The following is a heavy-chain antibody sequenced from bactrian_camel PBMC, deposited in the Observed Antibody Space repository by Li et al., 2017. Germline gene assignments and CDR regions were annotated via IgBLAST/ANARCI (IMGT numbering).Heavy chain of an antibody. CDR1: GSAYHTNS. CDR2: IDNGGRS. CDR3: ASIPGKTADQALAIKNLALAD. D-gene: IGHD1*01. Sequence: HVQLVESGGGSVQAGGSLTLSCAVSGSAYHTNSMAWFRQGVGNKREEVATIDNGGRSRYSDSVKGRFTISKEKDGSKFYLQMNSLKPEDTAMYYCASIPGKTADQALAIKNLALADWGQGTQVTVS. J-gene: IGHJ4*01. V-gene: IGHV3S53*01.